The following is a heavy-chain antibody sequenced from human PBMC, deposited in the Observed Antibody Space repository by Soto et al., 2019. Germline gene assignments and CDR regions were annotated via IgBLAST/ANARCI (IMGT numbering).Heavy chain of an antibody. CDR2: ISYRSDYI. Sequence: EVQLVESGGGLVKPGGSLRLSCEASGFTVSSYSMNWVRQAPGKGLEWVSSISYRSDYIYADSVKGRFTISRDNAKNSLYLQMKSLRAEDTAVYFCARAPLFVGYYYYMDVWGKGTTVTVSS. D-gene: IGHD2-2*03. CDR3: ARAPLFVGYYYYMDV. V-gene: IGHV3-21*06. J-gene: IGHJ6*03. CDR1: GFTVSSYS.